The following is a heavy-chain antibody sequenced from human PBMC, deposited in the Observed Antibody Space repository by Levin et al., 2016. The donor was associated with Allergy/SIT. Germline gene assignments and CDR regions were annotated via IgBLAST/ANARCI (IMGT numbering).Heavy chain of an antibody. J-gene: IGHJ4*02. V-gene: IGHV4-39*01. CDR2: FYYSGGT. CDR3: ARSVTFDY. Sequence: WIRQPPGKGLEWIASFYYSGGTTYNPSLRSRVTISVDMSTNQFSLSLTSVTAADTAIYYCARSVTFDYWGQGARVTVSS.